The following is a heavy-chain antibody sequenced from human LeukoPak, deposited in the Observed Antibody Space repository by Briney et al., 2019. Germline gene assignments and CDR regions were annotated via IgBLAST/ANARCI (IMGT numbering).Heavy chain of an antibody. CDR3: VRDDGMGLDAFDI. V-gene: IGHV6-1*01. CDR1: GDSFSSNSAA. J-gene: IGHJ3*02. CDR2: TFYRSKWYA. D-gene: IGHD4/OR15-4a*01. Sequence: SQTLSLTCVISGDSFSSNSAAWNWIRQSPSRGLEWLGRTFYRSKWYADYALSVKSRITTNPDTSKNQFSLQLNSVTPEDTAVYYCVRDDGMGLDAFDIWGQGTMVTVSS.